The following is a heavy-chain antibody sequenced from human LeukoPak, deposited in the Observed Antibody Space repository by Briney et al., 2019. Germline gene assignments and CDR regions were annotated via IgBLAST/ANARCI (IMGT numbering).Heavy chain of an antibody. CDR3: ARVVTMIVVVITIGY. D-gene: IGHD3-22*01. CDR2: ISSSSSYI. CDR1: GFTFSSYS. J-gene: IGHJ4*02. Sequence: GGSLRLSCAASGFTFSSYSMNWVRQAPGKGLEWVSSISSSSSYIYYADSVKGRFTISRENAKNSLYLQMNSLRAGDTAVYYCARVVTMIVVVITIGYWGQGTLVTVSS. V-gene: IGHV3-21*01.